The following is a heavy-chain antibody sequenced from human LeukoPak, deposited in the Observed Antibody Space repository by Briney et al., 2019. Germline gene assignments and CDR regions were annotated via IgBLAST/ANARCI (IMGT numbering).Heavy chain of an antibody. CDR1: GFSLRTSGMR. CDR2: IDWNDDK. Sequence: KASGPALVKPTQTLTLTCTFSGFSLRTSGMRVSWIRQPPGKALEWLARIDWNDDKFYSTSLKTRLTISKDTSKNQVVLTMTNMDPVDTATYFCARETSDYSSSWYGYYFDYWGQGTLVTVSS. V-gene: IGHV2-70*04. D-gene: IGHD6-13*01. J-gene: IGHJ4*02. CDR3: ARETSDYSSSWYGYYFDY.